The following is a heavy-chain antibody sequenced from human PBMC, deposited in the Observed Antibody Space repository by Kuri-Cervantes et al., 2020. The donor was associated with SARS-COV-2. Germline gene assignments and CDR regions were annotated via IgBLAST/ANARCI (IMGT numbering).Heavy chain of an antibody. Sequence: GGSLRLSCAASGFSLSRYTMNWVRQAPGKGLQWVALISYDGADKNYADSVKGRFTISRDNSRKVVYLHMNSLRDEDTAVYYCARPTFDYWGQGTLVTVSS. J-gene: IGHJ4*02. CDR3: ARPTFDY. CDR1: GFSLSRYT. CDR2: ISYDGADK. V-gene: IGHV3-30-3*01.